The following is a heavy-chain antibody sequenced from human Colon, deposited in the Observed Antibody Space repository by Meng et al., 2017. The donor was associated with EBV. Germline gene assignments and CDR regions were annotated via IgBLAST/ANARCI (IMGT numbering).Heavy chain of an antibody. CDR1: GGSISSGGYY. V-gene: IGHV4-30-4*01. CDR3: ARDSPVSHFDY. D-gene: IGHD3-22*01. CDR2: IYYSGST. Sequence: QVQLQESGPGVVKPSQTLSLTCAVSGGSISSGGYYWSWIRQPPGKGLEWIGYIYYSGSTYYNPSLKSRVTISVDTSKNQFSLKLSSVTAADTAVYFCARDSPVSHFDYWGQGTLVTVSS. J-gene: IGHJ4*02.